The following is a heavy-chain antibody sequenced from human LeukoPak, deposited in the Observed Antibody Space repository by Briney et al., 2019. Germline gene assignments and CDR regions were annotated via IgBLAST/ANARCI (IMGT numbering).Heavy chain of an antibody. Sequence: ASVKVSCKTSGYTFTNYGINWVRQAPGQGLEWMGWISAYNGNTNYAQRFQGRVTMTTDTSTSTAYMDLRSLRFDDTAVYYCARDPRTEDGYNLRGFDYWGQGTLVTVSS. CDR2: ISAYNGNT. J-gene: IGHJ4*02. V-gene: IGHV1-18*01. CDR1: GYTFTNYG. CDR3: ARDPRTEDGYNLRGFDY. D-gene: IGHD5-24*01.